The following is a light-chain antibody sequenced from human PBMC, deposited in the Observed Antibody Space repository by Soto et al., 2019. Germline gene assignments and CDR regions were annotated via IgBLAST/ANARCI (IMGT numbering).Light chain of an antibody. CDR3: QQRSNWPRT. J-gene: IGKJ1*01. CDR1: QNISSY. V-gene: IGKV3-11*01. CDR2: DVS. Sequence: IVFTQSPGTLALSPGDRATLSCRASQNISSYLIWYQQKPGQSPRVLIYDVSNRATGIPTRFSGSGSGTDFTLTISSLEPEDFAVYYCQQRSNWPRTFGQGTKVDIK.